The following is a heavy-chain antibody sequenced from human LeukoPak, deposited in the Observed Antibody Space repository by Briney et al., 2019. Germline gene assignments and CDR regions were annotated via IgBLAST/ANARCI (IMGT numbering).Heavy chain of an antibody. CDR1: GFTFSSYA. CDR3: AKDLIVGATRNWFDP. V-gene: IGHV3-23*01. CDR2: FSGSGGTT. D-gene: IGHD1-26*01. J-gene: IGHJ5*02. Sequence: GGSLRLSCAASGFTFSSYAMNWVRQAPGRGLEWVSGFSGSGGTTYYADSVKGRFTISRDNSKNTLYLQMNSLRAEDTAVYYCAKDLIVGATRNWFDPWGQGTLVTVSS.